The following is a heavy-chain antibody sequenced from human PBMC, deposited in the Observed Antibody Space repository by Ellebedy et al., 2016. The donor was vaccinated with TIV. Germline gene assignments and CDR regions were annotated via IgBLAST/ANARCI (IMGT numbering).Heavy chain of an antibody. CDR3: ARDRDGGSGWFDP. V-gene: IGHV1-2*02. Sequence: ASVKVSCKASGYTFTGYYMHWVRQAPGQGLEWMGWINPNTGGTNYAQQFQGRVTMTRDTSISTVYMELNRLRSDDTAIYYCARDRDGGSGWFDPWGQGTLVTVSS. CDR1: GYTFTGYY. D-gene: IGHD3-16*01. J-gene: IGHJ5*02. CDR2: INPNTGGT.